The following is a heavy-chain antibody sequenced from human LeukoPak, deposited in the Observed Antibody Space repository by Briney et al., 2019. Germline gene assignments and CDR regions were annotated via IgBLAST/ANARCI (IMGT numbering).Heavy chain of an antibody. J-gene: IGHJ4*02. D-gene: IGHD1-26*01. Sequence: SETLSLTCTVSGGSISSSSYYWGWIRQPPERGLEWIGSIYYSGSTYYNPSLKSRVTISVDTSKNQFSLKLSSVTAADTAVYYCARQEAWDRGFDYWGQGTLVTVSS. CDR3: ARQEAWDRGFDY. CDR2: IYYSGST. CDR1: GGSISSSSYY. V-gene: IGHV4-39*01.